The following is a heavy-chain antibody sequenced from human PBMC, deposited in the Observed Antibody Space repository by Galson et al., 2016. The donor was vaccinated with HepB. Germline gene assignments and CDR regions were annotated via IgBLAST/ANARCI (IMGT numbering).Heavy chain of an antibody. CDR1: GFTLIHYE. D-gene: IGHD6-19*01. V-gene: IGHV3-48*03. Sequence: SLRLSCAASGFTLIHYEMNRVRQARGQGLQWVSYISNWRDTIYYADSVKGQFTISRENAKNSMPLQMNSLSAEDTAVYYCVRDGSGGWHFDNWGQGTPITVSS. CDR3: VRDGSGGWHFDN. J-gene: IGHJ4*02. CDR2: ISNWRDTI.